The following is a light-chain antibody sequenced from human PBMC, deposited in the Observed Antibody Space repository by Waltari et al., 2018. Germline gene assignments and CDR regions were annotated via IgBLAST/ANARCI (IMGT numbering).Light chain of an antibody. CDR3: ATWDDNLSGRV. J-gene: IGLJ2*01. CDR1: TSTIGPNT. Sequence: QSVLTQPPSTSGTPGQTVTISCSGRTSTIGPNTVTWYQLLPGTAPKTVIFANYHRPSGVPDRFSASKSGTSASLVISGLQSEDEADYFCATWDDNLSGRVFGGGTKVTVL. CDR2: ANY. V-gene: IGLV1-44*01.